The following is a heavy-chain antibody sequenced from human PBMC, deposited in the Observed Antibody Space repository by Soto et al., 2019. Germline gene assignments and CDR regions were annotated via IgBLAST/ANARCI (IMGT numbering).Heavy chain of an antibody. CDR3: VKDSRARGVVGSTDPFFDY. Sequence: GGSLRLSCAASGFTFSNSAMNWVRQAPGKGLEWVSLISNNGGSASHADSVQGRFIISRDNSINTLYLQMNSLRAEDTAIYFCVKDSRARGVVGSTDPFFDYWGQGTQVTVSS. CDR1: GFTFSNSA. J-gene: IGHJ4*02. D-gene: IGHD1-26*01. V-gene: IGHV3-23*01. CDR2: ISNNGGSA.